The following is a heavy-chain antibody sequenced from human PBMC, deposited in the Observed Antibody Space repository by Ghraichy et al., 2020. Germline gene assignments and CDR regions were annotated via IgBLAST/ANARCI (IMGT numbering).Heavy chain of an antibody. J-gene: IGHJ5*02. V-gene: IGHV3-23*01. D-gene: IGHD1-26*01. CDR3: AKNHWPSGSYPIGHWFDP. CDR1: GFTFSSYA. CDR2: ISGSGGST. Sequence: LSLTCAASGFTFSSYAMSWVRQAPGKGLEWVSAISGSGGSTYYADSVKGRFTISRDNSKNTLYLQMNSLRAEDTAVYYCAKNHWPSGSYPIGHWFDPWGQGTLVTVSS.